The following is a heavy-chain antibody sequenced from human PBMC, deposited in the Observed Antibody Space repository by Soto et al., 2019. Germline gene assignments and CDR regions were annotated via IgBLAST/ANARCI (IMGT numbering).Heavy chain of an antibody. J-gene: IGHJ4*02. CDR1: GFSLTSYW. Sequence: PGGSLRLSCAVSGFSLTSYWMSWVRQAPGKGLEWVAIIKEDGSQKYYVDSVKGQFTVSRDNAKNSLYLQMNSLRAEDTAVFYCVKAPGEASPTIWGQGTLVNVSS. D-gene: IGHD1-26*01. CDR3: VKAPGEASPTI. V-gene: IGHV3-7*05. CDR2: IKEDGSQK.